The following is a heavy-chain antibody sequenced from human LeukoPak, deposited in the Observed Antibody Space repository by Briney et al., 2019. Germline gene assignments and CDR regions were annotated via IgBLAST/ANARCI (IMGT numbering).Heavy chain of an antibody. J-gene: IGHJ3*02. Sequence: GGSLRLSCAASGFTFSSYAVHWVRQAPGKGLEWVAVIVYDGSNKKYADSVKGRFTISRDNSKNTLYLQMNSLRAEDTAVYYCARGSLDGTYTFDIWGQGAMVTVSS. CDR1: GFTFSSYA. D-gene: IGHD1-1*01. V-gene: IGHV3-30-3*01. CDR2: IVYDGSNK. CDR3: ARGSLDGTYTFDI.